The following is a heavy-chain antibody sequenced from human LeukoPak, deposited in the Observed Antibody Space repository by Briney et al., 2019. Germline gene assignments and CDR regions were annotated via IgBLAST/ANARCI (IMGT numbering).Heavy chain of an antibody. CDR2: ISYDGSNK. D-gene: IGHD3-3*01. CDR3: AKDQYYDFWSGYQNGYYFDY. CDR1: GFTFSSYA. Sequence: GGSLRLSCAASGFTFSSYAMSWVRQAPGKGLEWVAVISYDGSNKYYADSVKGRFTISRDNSKNTLYLQMNSLRAEDTAVYYCAKDQYYDFWSGYQNGYYFDYWGQGTLVTVSS. J-gene: IGHJ4*02. V-gene: IGHV3-30*18.